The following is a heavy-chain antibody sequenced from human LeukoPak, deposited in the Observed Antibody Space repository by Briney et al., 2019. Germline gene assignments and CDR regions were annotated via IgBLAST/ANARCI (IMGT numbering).Heavy chain of an antibody. V-gene: IGHV1-2*02. CDR3: ARAYYYGSGTSDF. D-gene: IGHD3-10*01. J-gene: IGHJ4*02. Sequence: ASVKVSCKASGYTFTGYYMHWVRQAPGQGLEWMGWINPNSGDTNYAQKFQGRVTMTRDTSITTAYMELSRLRSDDTAVYYCARAYYYGSGTSDFWGQGTLVTVSS. CDR1: GYTFTGYY. CDR2: INPNSGDT.